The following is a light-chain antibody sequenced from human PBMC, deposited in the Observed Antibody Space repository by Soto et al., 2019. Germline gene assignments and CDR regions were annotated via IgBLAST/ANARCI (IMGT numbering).Light chain of an antibody. CDR1: QSISSG. V-gene: IGKV1-5*01. Sequence: IHMSQSPSTLSASVGDRVTTTCRASQSISSGLAWYQLKPGTAPKVLIYHASNLQSRVPSRFSGSGSGTEFTLTISSLQPDDFATYYCQQYNSYSFGQGSKVDIK. CDR2: HAS. J-gene: IGKJ1*01. CDR3: QQYNSYS.